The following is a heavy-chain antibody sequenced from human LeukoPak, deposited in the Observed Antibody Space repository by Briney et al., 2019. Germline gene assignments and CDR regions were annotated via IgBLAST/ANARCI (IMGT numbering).Heavy chain of an antibody. V-gene: IGHV3-48*01. J-gene: IGHJ4*02. D-gene: IGHD6-19*01. Sequence: PGGSLRLSCAASGFTFSSYTMNWVRQAPGKGLEWVSYISSGSSTIYYADSLKGRFTISRDNARNSLYLQMNSLRAEDTAVYYCARRGAGSYFDYWGQGTLVTVSS. CDR2: ISSGSSTI. CDR1: GFTFSSYT. CDR3: ARRGAGSYFDY.